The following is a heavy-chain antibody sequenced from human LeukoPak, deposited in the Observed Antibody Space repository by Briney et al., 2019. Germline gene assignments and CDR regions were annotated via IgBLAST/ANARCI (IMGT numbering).Heavy chain of an antibody. V-gene: IGHV3-21*01. CDR1: GFTFSSYS. Sequence: PGGSLRLSCAASGFTFSSYSMNWVRQAPGKGLEWVSSITSSRSYIYYADSVKGRFTISRDNAKNSLYLQMNSLRAEDTAVYYCARHLPAPGIAVAGFESYGMDVWGQGTTVTVSS. CDR2: ITSSRSYI. CDR3: ARHLPAPGIAVAGFESYGMDV. J-gene: IGHJ6*02. D-gene: IGHD6-19*01.